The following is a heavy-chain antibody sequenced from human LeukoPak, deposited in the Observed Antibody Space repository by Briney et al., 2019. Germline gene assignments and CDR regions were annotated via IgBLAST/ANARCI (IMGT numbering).Heavy chain of an antibody. V-gene: IGHV1-18*01. Sequence: ASVKVSCKASGYTFTSYGISWVRQAPGQGLEWMGWISAYNGNTNYAQKLQGRVTMTTDTSTSTAYMELRSLRSDDTAVYYCARGQSSRYSYAPYYFDYWGQGTLVTVSS. D-gene: IGHD5-18*01. CDR3: ARGQSSRYSYAPYYFDY. CDR2: ISAYNGNT. CDR1: GYTFTSYG. J-gene: IGHJ4*02.